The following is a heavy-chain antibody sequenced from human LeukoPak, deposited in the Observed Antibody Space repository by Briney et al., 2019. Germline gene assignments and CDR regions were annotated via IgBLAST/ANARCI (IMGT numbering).Heavy chain of an antibody. Sequence: PGGSLRLSCAASGFTFSSYEMNWVRQAPGKGLEWVSYISSSGSTIYYADSVKGRFTISRDNAKNSLYLQMNSLRAEDTAVYYCARDLSLWFGELLPDAFDIWGQGTMVTVSS. CDR1: GFTFSSYE. D-gene: IGHD3-10*01. CDR2: ISSSGSTI. J-gene: IGHJ3*02. CDR3: ARDLSLWFGELLPDAFDI. V-gene: IGHV3-48*03.